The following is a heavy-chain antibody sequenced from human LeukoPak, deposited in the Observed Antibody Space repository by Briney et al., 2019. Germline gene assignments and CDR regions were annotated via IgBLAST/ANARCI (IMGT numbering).Heavy chain of an antibody. J-gene: IGHJ5*02. CDR1: GDSISSGTYY. V-gene: IGHV4-61*02. CDR2: IYTTGST. Sequence: PSETLSLTCTVSGDSISSGTYYWSWIRQPAGKGLEWIGRIYTTGSTYYNPSLKSRVTISVDTSKNQFSLKLSSVTAADTAVYYCARSYALRFLEWLSAWFDPWGQGTLATVSS. D-gene: IGHD3-3*01. CDR3: ARSYALRFLEWLSAWFDP.